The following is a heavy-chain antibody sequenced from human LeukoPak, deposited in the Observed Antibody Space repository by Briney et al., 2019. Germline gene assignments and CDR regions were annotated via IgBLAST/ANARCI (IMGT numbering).Heavy chain of an antibody. CDR1: GGSIISYY. CDR3: ARHGGTVAINDAFDI. CDR2: IYYSGRT. J-gene: IGHJ3*02. V-gene: IGHV4-59*08. Sequence: PSETLSLTCTVSGGSIISYYWSWIRQPPGKELEWIGYIYYSGRTSYNPSLKSRVTISVDTSNNQFSLKLDSVTAADTAVYFCARHGGTVAINDAFDIWGQGTMVTVSS. D-gene: IGHD1/OR15-1a*01.